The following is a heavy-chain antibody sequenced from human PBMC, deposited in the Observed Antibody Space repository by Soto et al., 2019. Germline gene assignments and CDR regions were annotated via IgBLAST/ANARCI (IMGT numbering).Heavy chain of an antibody. V-gene: IGHV3-48*02. CDR1: GFTFSTYA. CDR3: LCPGHMDV. Sequence: EVQVVEFGGGLVQPEGSLRLSCAVSGFTFSTYAMNWVRQAPGKRLQWVSYISSSGTTIYYADSVKGRFTISRDNAKNSLYLQMSSLRDEDTALYYCLCPGHMDVWGQGTTVTVSS. J-gene: IGHJ6*02. CDR2: ISSSGTTI.